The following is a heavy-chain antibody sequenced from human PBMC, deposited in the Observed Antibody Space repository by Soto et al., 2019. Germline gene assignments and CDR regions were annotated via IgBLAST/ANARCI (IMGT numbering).Heavy chain of an antibody. V-gene: IGHV1-69*02. D-gene: IGHD2-8*02. CDR2: IIPILGIA. Sequence: QVQLVQSGAEVKKPGSSVKVSCKASAGTFSSYTISWVRQAPGQGLEWMGRIIPILGIANYAQKFQGRVTIAVDKSTSTACVELSSLRSHDTGVYYCARGPGGGGGNCWCDCQRRGQGTPVTVSS. J-gene: IGHJ1*01. CDR3: ARGPGGGGGNCWCDCQR. CDR1: AGTFSSYT.